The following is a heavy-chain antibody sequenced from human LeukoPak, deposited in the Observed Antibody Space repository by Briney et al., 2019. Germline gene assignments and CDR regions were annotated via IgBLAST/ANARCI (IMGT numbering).Heavy chain of an antibody. CDR3: ARDERLLSFLK. Sequence: PGGTLRLSCAASGFTFSSHGMNWVRQAPGKGLEWVSGISPNGVITYYADSVKGLFTISRDNSKGTVYLQMNSLRPEDTAVYYCARDERLLSFLKWGQGTLVTVSS. CDR2: ISPNGVIT. V-gene: IGHV3-23*01. J-gene: IGHJ4*02. D-gene: IGHD3-3*01. CDR1: GFTFSSHG.